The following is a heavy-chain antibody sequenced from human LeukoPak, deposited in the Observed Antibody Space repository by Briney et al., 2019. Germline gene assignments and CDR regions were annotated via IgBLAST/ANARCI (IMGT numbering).Heavy chain of an antibody. J-gene: IGHJ4*02. CDR2: IYDRGSA. D-gene: IGHD3-16*01. Sequence: SQTLSLPCTVSGGSISDGGYYWSRIRQHRGKVRELICYIYDRGSAYYRPALRSRFTNSVDTSDNKYTLKLRSLTAADTALYYGARGGDRGGFDDWGQGTLVTVSS. CDR3: ARGGDRGGFDD. CDR1: GGSISDGGYY. V-gene: IGHV4-31*03.